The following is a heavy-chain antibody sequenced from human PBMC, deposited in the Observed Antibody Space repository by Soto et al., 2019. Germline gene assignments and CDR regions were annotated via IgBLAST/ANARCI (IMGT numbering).Heavy chain of an antibody. Sequence: GGSLRLSCAASGFTFSSYAMHWVRQAPGKGLEWVAVISYDGSNKYYADSVKGRFTISRDNSKNTLYLQMNSLRAEDTAVYYCARNEGYSSSWYGGYYYGMDVWGQGTTVTVSS. CDR1: GFTFSSYA. CDR2: ISYDGSNK. V-gene: IGHV3-30-3*01. CDR3: ARNEGYSSSWYGGYYYGMDV. J-gene: IGHJ6*02. D-gene: IGHD6-13*01.